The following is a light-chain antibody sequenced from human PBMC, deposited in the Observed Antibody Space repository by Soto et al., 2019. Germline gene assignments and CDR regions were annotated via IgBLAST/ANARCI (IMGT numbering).Light chain of an antibody. V-gene: IGKV2-30*02. J-gene: IGKJ5*01. CDR2: KVS. CDR3: MQGTHWPIT. Sequence: DVVMAQSLLSLRLTLGQPPSISCRSNQRLVHSDGIAYFSWFQTRTGRSTRRLIYKVSNRDSGVPDRFRGSGSGTDVALKISRVEEEDGGVDDGMQGTHWPITFGQGTRLEIK. CDR1: QRLVHSDGIAY.